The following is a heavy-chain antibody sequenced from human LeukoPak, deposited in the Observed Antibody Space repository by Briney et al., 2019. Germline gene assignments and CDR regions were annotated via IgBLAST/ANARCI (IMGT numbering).Heavy chain of an antibody. Sequence: TSETLSLTCTVSGYSISSGYYWGWIRQPPGKGLEWIGSIYHSETYHNPSLKSRVTISLDTSKNQFSLRLSSVTAADTAVYYCARDSVEDWFDPWGQGTLVTVSS. J-gene: IGHJ5*02. V-gene: IGHV4-38-2*02. CDR1: GYSISSGYY. CDR2: IYHSET. CDR3: ARDSVEDWFDP. D-gene: IGHD4-23*01.